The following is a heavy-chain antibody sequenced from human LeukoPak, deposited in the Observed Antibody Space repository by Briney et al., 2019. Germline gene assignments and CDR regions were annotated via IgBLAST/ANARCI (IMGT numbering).Heavy chain of an antibody. J-gene: IGHJ4*02. CDR3: ASNDRYDFDY. V-gene: IGHV1-69*04. Sequence: SVKVSCKASGGTFSSYAISWVRQAPGQGLEWMGRIISILGIANYAQKFQGRVTITADKSTSTAYMELSSLRSEDTAVYYCASNDRYDFDYWGQGTLVTVSS. D-gene: IGHD5-12*01. CDR2: IISILGIA. CDR1: GGTFSSYA.